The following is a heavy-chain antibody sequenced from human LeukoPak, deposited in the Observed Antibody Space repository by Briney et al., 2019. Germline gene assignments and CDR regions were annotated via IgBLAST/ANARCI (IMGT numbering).Heavy chain of an antibody. Sequence: PGGSLRLSCAASGFTFSSYSMSWVRQAPGKGLEWVSGINWNGGSTGYADSVKGRFTISRDNAKNSLYLQMNSLRAEDTALYYCARGSGRNSDQYYFDYWGQGTLVTVSS. CDR2: INWNGGST. CDR3: ARGSGRNSDQYYFDY. V-gene: IGHV3-20*04. J-gene: IGHJ4*02. CDR1: GFTFSSYS. D-gene: IGHD1-26*01.